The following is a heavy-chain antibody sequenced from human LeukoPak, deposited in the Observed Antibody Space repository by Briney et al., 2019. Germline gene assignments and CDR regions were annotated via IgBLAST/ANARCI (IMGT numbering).Heavy chain of an antibody. CDR2: INPNSGGT. J-gene: IGHJ4*02. V-gene: IGHV1-2*02. Sequence: ASVKVSCEASGYTFTGYYMHWVRQAPGQGLEWMGWINPNSGGTNYAQKFQGRVTMTRDASISTAYMELSRLRPDDTAVYYCARGAYGSGSYSPFDFDYWGQGTLVTVSS. CDR1: GYTFTGYY. CDR3: ARGAYGSGSYSPFDFDY. D-gene: IGHD3-10*01.